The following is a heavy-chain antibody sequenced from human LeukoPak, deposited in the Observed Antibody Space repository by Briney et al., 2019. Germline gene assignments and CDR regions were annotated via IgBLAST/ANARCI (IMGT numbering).Heavy chain of an antibody. D-gene: IGHD2-15*01. Sequence: RSSETLSLTCTVSGGSISSYYWSWIRQPPGKGLEWIAWIYYSGSTNYNPSLKSRVTISVDTSKNQFSLKLTSVTAADTAVYYCARVDSSDAGNFDYWGQGTLVTVSS. J-gene: IGHJ4*02. CDR1: GGSISSYY. V-gene: IGHV4-59*08. CDR2: IYYSGST. CDR3: ARVDSSDAGNFDY.